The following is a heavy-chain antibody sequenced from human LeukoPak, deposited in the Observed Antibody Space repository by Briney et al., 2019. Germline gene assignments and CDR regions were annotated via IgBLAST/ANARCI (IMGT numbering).Heavy chain of an antibody. CDR1: GYTFTGYY. Sequence: GASVKVSCKASGYTFTGYYMHWVRQAPGQGLEWMGRINPNSGGTNYAQKFQGRVTMTRDTSISTAYMELSRLRSDDTAVYYCARATTVTTGPSIDYWGQGTLVTVSS. J-gene: IGHJ4*02. CDR3: ARATTVTTGPSIDY. V-gene: IGHV1-2*06. D-gene: IGHD4-17*01. CDR2: INPNSGGT.